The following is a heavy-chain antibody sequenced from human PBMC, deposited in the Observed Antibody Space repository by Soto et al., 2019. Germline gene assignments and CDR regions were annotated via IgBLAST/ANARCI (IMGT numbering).Heavy chain of an antibody. Sequence: GGSLRLSCAASGFTFDDYAMHWVRQAPGKGLEWVSGISWNSGSIGYADSVKGRFTISRDNAKNSLYLQMNSLRAEDTALYYCAKDWGTMGDAFDIWGQGTMVTVSS. J-gene: IGHJ3*02. CDR2: ISWNSGSI. D-gene: IGHD1-1*01. CDR1: GFTFDDYA. V-gene: IGHV3-9*01. CDR3: AKDWGTMGDAFDI.